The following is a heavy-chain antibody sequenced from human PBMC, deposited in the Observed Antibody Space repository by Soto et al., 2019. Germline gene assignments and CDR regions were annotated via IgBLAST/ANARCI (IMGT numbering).Heavy chain of an antibody. J-gene: IGHJ4*02. CDR2: ISGSGGST. CDR3: AHDWDGYYASY. V-gene: IGHV3-23*01. D-gene: IGHD3-10*01. Sequence: EVQLLESGGGLVQPGGSLRLSCAASGFTSSNYAMSWVRQAPGKGLEWVSIISGSGGSTYYVDSVKGRFTISRDGSKNKRDLQMNSLRAEDTDVYYCAHDWDGYYASYWGQGTLVTVSS. CDR1: GFTSSNYA.